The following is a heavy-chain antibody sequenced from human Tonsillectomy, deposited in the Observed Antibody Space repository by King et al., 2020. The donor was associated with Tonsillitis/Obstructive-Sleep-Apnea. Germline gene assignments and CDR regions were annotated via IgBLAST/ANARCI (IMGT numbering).Heavy chain of an antibody. J-gene: IGHJ5*02. CDR2: IYHSGNT. V-gene: IGHV4-39*02. D-gene: IGHD5-18*01. CDR3: ARGAFRDTTTWFDP. CDR1: GGSIRSSSYF. Sequence: PLQESGPGLVKASETLSLTCTVSGGSIRSSSYFWAWIRQPPGKGLEWIGSIYHSGNTYYNPSLKSRVSISEDTSKNHFSLNLTSVTAADAAVYYCARGAFRDTTTWFDPWGQGTLVTVSS.